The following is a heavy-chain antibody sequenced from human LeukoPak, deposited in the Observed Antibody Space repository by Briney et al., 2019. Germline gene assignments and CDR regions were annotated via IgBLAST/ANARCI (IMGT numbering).Heavy chain of an antibody. CDR3: ARAVVPAATPESYMDV. J-gene: IGHJ6*03. CDR2: IYYSGRT. V-gene: IGHV4-59*01. Sequence: SETLSLTCTVSGGSISSYYWSWIRQPPGKGLEWVGYIYYSGRTNYNPSLQSRVTISVDTSKNQFSLKLSSVTAADTAVYYCARAVVPAATPESYMDVWGKGTTVTVSS. D-gene: IGHD2-2*01. CDR1: GGSISSYY.